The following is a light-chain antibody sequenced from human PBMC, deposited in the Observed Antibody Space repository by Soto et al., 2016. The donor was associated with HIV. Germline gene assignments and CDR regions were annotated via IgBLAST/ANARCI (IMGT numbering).Light chain of an antibody. Sequence: DIQMTQSPSSLSASVGDRVTITCRASQGISKYLAWYQQKPGKVPKALIYDISTLQSGVPSRFSGSGSGTDFTPTISSLQPEDVATYYCQHYSSAPWTFGQGTKVQIK. V-gene: IGKV1-27*01. CDR1: QGISKY. CDR2: DIS. J-gene: IGKJ1*01. CDR3: QHYSSAPWT.